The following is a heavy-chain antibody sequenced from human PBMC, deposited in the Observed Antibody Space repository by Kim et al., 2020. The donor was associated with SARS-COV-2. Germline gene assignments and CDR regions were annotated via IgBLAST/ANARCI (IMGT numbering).Heavy chain of an antibody. J-gene: IGHJ4*02. CDR2: ISGSGGST. CDR3: AKDEHSSGWGFDY. V-gene: IGHV3-23*01. CDR1: GFTFSSYA. D-gene: IGHD6-19*01. Sequence: GGSLRISCAASGFTFSSYAMSWVRQAPGKGLEWVSAISGSGGSTYYADSVKGRFTISRDNSKNTLYLQMNSLRAEDTAVYYCAKDEHSSGWGFDYWGQGTLVTVSS.